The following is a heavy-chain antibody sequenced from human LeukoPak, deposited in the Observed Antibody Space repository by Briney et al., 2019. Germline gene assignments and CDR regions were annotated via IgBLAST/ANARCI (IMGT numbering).Heavy chain of an antibody. V-gene: IGHV4-59*01. Sequence: SETLSLTCTVSGGSISGYYWSWIRQPPGKGLEWIGYIYYSGSTNYNPSLKSRVTISVDTSKNQFSLKLSSVTAADTALYYCARDVGTAENWFDPWGQGTLVTVSS. CDR3: ARDVGTAENWFDP. J-gene: IGHJ5*02. D-gene: IGHD1-26*01. CDR2: IYYSGST. CDR1: GGSISGYY.